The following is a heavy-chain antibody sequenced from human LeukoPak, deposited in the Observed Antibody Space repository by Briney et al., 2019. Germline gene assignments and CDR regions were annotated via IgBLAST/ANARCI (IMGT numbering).Heavy chain of an antibody. CDR3: ARGYDFWSGYWSHSDY. J-gene: IGHJ4*02. CDR2: ISSNGGST. Sequence: GGSLRLSCAASGFTFSSYAMHWVRQAPGKGLEYVSAISSNGGSTYYANSVKGRLTISRDNSKNTLYLQMGSLRAEDMAVYYCARGYDFWSGYWSHSDYWGQGTLVTVSS. V-gene: IGHV3-64*01. D-gene: IGHD3-3*01. CDR1: GFTFSSYA.